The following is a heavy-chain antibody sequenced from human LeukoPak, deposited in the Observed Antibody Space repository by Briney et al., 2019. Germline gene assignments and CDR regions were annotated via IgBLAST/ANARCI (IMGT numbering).Heavy chain of an antibody. Sequence: PGGSLRLSCAASGFTFSSHGMHWVRQTPGKGLEWVAGIWYDASKEYYVDSVKGRFTISRDNSKNTLYLQMNSLRAEDTAVYYCARALSDSGGYQAYFDYWGQGTLVTVSS. CDR3: ARALSDSGGYQAYFDY. D-gene: IGHD3-22*01. CDR2: IWYDASKE. V-gene: IGHV3-33*01. J-gene: IGHJ4*02. CDR1: GFTFSSHG.